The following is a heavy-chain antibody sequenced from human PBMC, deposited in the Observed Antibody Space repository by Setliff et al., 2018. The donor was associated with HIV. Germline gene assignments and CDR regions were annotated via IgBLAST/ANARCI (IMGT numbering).Heavy chain of an antibody. V-gene: IGHV4-4*09. CDR1: GGSFRHYY. CDR2: IYPTGIT. J-gene: IGHJ2*01. Sequence: LSLTCTVSGGSFRHYYWSWIRQPPGKGLEWIGHIYPTGITNYNPSLKSRLTISIDTFRKQFALSLRSVTAADTAIYYCARLVSEMATLDWYFDVWGRGTLVTASS. CDR3: ARLVSEMATLDWYFDV.